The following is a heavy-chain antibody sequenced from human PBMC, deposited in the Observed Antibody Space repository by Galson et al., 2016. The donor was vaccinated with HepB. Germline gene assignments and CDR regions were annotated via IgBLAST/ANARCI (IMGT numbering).Heavy chain of an antibody. D-gene: IGHD3-16*01. Sequence: SLRLSRAASEFTFDNYAMHWVRQAPGKGLEWVSGISWNSGSIGHADSVKGRFTTFRDNAKHSLYLQMNSLRADDTALYYCAARLGEALHYWGQGTLVTVSS. CDR2: ISWNSGSI. CDR1: EFTFDNYA. J-gene: IGHJ4*02. V-gene: IGHV3-9*01. CDR3: AARLGEALHY.